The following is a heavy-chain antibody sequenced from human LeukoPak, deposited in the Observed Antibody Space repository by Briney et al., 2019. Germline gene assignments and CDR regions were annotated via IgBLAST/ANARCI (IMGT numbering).Heavy chain of an antibody. CDR2: ISGSGGST. D-gene: IGHD3-10*01. J-gene: IGHJ4*02. CDR3: AKKYGSGSYYYDY. V-gene: IGHV3-23*01. Sequence: QPGGSLRLSCAASGFTFSSYSINWVRQAPGRGLEWVSAISGSGGSTYYADSVKGRFTISRDNSKNTLYLQMNSLRAEDTAVYYCAKKYGSGSYYYDYWGQGTLVTVSS. CDR1: GFTFSSYS.